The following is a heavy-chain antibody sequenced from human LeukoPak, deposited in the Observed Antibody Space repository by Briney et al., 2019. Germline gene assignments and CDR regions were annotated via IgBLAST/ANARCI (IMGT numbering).Heavy chain of an antibody. CDR1: GGSFSGYY. J-gene: IGHJ6*03. D-gene: IGHD6-19*01. CDR2: IKHIGST. Sequence: PSETLSLTCAVYGGSFSGYYWSWIRQPPGKGLEWIGEIKHIGSTNYNPSLKSRVTISVDTSKNQFSLKLSSETAADTAVYYCTRGQSSGWYGRSYYCYYMDVWGKGTTVTVSS. CDR3: TRGQSSGWYGRSYYCYYMDV. V-gene: IGHV4-34*01.